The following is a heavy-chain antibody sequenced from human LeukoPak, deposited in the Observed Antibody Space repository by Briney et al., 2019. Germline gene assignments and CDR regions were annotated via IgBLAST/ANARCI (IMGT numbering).Heavy chain of an antibody. J-gene: IGHJ4*02. CDR2: INTNTGNP. Sequence: ASVKVSCKASGYTFTNYGITWVRQAPGQGLEWMGWINTNTGNPTYVQGFTGRFVFSLDTSVSTAYLQISSLKAEDTAVYYCARLYYYDSSGYYLDYWGQGTLVTVSS. V-gene: IGHV7-4-1*02. D-gene: IGHD3-22*01. CDR1: GYTFTNYG. CDR3: ARLYYYDSSGYYLDY.